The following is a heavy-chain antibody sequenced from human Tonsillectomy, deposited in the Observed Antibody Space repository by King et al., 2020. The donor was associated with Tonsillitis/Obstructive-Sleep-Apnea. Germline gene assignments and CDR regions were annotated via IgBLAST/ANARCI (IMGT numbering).Heavy chain of an antibody. J-gene: IGHJ4*02. CDR2: INAGNGNT. D-gene: IGHD2-15*01. CDR1: GHTFTSYA. CDR3: AREVVVAARGGPYFFDY. Sequence: VQLVESGAEVKKPGASVKFSCKASGHTFTSYAMHWVRQAPGQRLEWMGWINAGNGNTKYSQKFQGRVTITRDTSASTAYMELSSLRSEDTAVYYCAREVVVAARGGPYFFDYWGRGTLVTVSS. V-gene: IGHV1-3*01.